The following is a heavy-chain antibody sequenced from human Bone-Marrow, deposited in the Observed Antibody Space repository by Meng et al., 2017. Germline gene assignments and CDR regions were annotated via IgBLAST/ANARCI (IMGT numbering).Heavy chain of an antibody. CDR2: VSWNGSRM. V-gene: IGHV3-19*01. J-gene: IGHJ4*02. D-gene: IGHD3-22*01. CDR1: GFTFSNSD. Sequence: GESLKISCAASGFTFSNSDMNWVRQAPGKGLEWVSGVSWNGSRMHYADSVKGRFIISRDNSRNFLYLQMNSLRAEDTALYYCAKAHYYDSSGYYITTLFDYWGQGTLVTVSS. CDR3: AKAHYYDSSGYYITTLFDY.